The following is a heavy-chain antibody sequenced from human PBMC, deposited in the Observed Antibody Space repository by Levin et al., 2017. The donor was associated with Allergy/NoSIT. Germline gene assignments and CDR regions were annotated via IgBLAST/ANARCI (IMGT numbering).Heavy chain of an antibody. J-gene: IGHJ4*02. CDR2: IRNKANRYTT. Sequence: GGSLRLSCAASGFTFSDHYMDWVRQAPGKGLEWVGRIRNKANRYTTEYAASVKGRFSISRDDSENSLYLQINSLRGEDTAVYYCTRRRHTHGIDYWGQGTLVTVSS. V-gene: IGHV3-72*01. CDR3: TRRRHTHGIDY. D-gene: IGHD1-1*01. CDR1: GFTFSDHY.